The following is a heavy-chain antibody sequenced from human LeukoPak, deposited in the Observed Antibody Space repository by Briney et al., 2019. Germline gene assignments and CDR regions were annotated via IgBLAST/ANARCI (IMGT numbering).Heavy chain of an antibody. D-gene: IGHD2-2*01. J-gene: IGHJ6*03. CDR2: IIPILGIA. V-gene: IGHV1-69*02. Sequence: GASVKVSCKASGGTFSSYTISWVRQAPGQGLEWMGRIIPILGIANYAQKFQGRVTITADKSTSTAYMELSSLRSEDTAVYYCARXRNVXVPAAIEKAGYYYYYMDXWGKGXXVTV. CDR3: ARXRNVXVPAAIEKAGYYYYYMDX. CDR1: GGTFSSYT.